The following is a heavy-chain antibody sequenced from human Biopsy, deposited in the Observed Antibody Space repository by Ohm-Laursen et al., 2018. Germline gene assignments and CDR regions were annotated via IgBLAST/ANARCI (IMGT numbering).Heavy chain of an antibody. J-gene: IGHJ2*01. CDR2: VWYDGTNE. CDR3: ARGLSSGWYGYFDV. V-gene: IGHV3-33*01. D-gene: IGHD6-19*01. Sequence: RSLRLSCAASGFTFGHYAMHWVRQAPGKGLEWISLVWYDGTNEDYADSVKGRFTISRDNSKNTLYLQINTPTLEDTAFYYCARGLSSGWYGYFDVWGRGTLVTVSS. CDR1: GFTFGHYA.